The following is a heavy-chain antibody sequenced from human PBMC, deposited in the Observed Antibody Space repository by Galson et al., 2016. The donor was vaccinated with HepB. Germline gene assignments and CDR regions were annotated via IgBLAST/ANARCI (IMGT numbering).Heavy chain of an antibody. J-gene: IGHJ4*02. CDR2: ISAYTGNT. V-gene: IGHV1-18*01. CDR1: GYTFISYG. CDR3: ARGVTGTPYFGF. Sequence: SVKVSCKASGYTFISYGISWVRQAPGQGLEWMGWISAYTGNTHYAQQFQDRVTMTTDTSTSTAYMELRSLRSDDTAVYFCARGVTGTPYFGFWGQGALVTVSS. D-gene: IGHD2-21*02.